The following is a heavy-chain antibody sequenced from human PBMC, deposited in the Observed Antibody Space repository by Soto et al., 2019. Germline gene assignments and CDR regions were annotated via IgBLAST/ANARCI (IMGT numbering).Heavy chain of an antibody. D-gene: IGHD3-9*01. CDR3: VRDRDWAFDI. Sequence: GGSLRLSCAASGYTLSDYSMNWVRQAPGKGLEWVSYFGTSRKYIFYPDSVRGRFTISRDDAKNSVYLQMNSLRDEDTAVYYCVRDRDWAFDIWGQGTMVIVSS. CDR2: FGTSRKYI. J-gene: IGHJ3*02. V-gene: IGHV3-48*02. CDR1: GYTLSDYS.